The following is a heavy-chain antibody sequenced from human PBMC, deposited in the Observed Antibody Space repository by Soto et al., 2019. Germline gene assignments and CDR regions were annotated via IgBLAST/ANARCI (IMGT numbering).Heavy chain of an antibody. D-gene: IGHD2-2*01. V-gene: IGHV4-30-4*01. Sequence: QVQLQESGPGLVKPSQTLSLTCTVSGGSISSGDYYWDWIRQPPGKGLEWIGSIYYSGSTYYSPSLKDRLTISAGTSHNHVSLKLSSVTAAATPVYYSVRGDPGACSSTSCSDAFDLWGRGTMFAVSS. CDR1: GGSISSGDYY. J-gene: IGHJ3*01. CDR2: IYYSGST. CDR3: VRGDPGACSSTSCSDAFDL.